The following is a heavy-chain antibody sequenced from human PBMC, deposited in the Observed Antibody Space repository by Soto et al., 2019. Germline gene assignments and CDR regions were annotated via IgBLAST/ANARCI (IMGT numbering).Heavy chain of an antibody. CDR3: AGEPLT. V-gene: IGHV4-31*03. J-gene: IGHJ4*02. CDR2: VYYSAST. CDR1: GGSICSGGYY. Sequence: QVQLQESGPGLVKPSQTLSLTCTVSGGSICSGGYYWKRIRQQPGKGLEWFGYVYYSASTYYNPSLKRRVTTSVDTSKNQFSLKLRSVTAADTAVYYCAGEPLTWGQGTLVTVSS.